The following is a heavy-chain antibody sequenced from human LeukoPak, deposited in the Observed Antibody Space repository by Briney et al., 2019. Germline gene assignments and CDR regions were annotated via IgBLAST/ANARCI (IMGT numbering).Heavy chain of an antibody. D-gene: IGHD3-16*01. CDR1: GGSISSYY. J-gene: IGHJ4*02. CDR3: ARGGPFYFDY. CDR2: IYYSGST. Sequence: PSETLSLTCTVSGGSISSYYWSWIRQPPGKGLEWIGYIYYSGSTNYNPSLESRVTISVDTSKNQFSLKLSSVTAADTAVYYCARGGPFYFDYWGQGTLVTVSS. V-gene: IGHV4-59*01.